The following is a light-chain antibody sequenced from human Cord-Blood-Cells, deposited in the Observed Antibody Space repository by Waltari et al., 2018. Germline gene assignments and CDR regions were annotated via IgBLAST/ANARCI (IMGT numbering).Light chain of an antibody. V-gene: IGKV3-11*01. Sequence: IVLTQSPATLSLSPGERATLPCRASQSVSSYLAWYQQKPGQAPRLLIYDTSKRSTGIPARFSGSGSGTDFTLTISSLEPEDFAVYYCQQRSNWPPKVTFGQGTRLEIK. CDR2: DTS. CDR1: QSVSSY. J-gene: IGKJ5*01. CDR3: QQRSNWPPKVT.